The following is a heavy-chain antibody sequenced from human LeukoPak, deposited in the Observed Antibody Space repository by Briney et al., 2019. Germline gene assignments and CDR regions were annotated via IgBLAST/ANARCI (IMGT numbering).Heavy chain of an antibody. Sequence: PSETLSLTCTVSGGSISSSSYYWGWIRQPPGEGLEWIGSIYYSGSTYYNPSLKSRVTISVDTSKNQFSLKLSSVTAADTAVYYCAREWGGHDYGDYVPLDALDIWGQGTMVTVSS. J-gene: IGHJ3*02. V-gene: IGHV4-39*07. D-gene: IGHD4-17*01. CDR3: AREWGGHDYGDYVPLDALDI. CDR1: GGSISSSSYY. CDR2: IYYSGST.